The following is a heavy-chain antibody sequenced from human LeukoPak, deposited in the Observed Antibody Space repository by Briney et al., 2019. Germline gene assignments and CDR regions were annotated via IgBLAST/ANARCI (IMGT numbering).Heavy chain of an antibody. V-gene: IGHV4-59*01. Sequence: SETLSLTCTVSGGPISSYYWSWIRQPPGKGLEWIGYIYYSGSTNYNPSLKSRVTISVDTSKNQFSLKLSSVTAADTAVYYCARDYYGSGTVLGYWGQGTLVTVSS. D-gene: IGHD3-10*01. J-gene: IGHJ4*02. CDR3: ARDYYGSGTVLGY. CDR1: GGPISSYY. CDR2: IYYSGST.